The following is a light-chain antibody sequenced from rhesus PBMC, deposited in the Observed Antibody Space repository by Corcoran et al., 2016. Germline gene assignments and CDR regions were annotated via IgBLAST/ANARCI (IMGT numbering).Light chain of an antibody. CDR2: EAS. Sequence: DIQMTQSPSSLSASVGDRVTITCRASQGITNDLAWYQQKPGETPKLLIYEASSLQSGIPSRFSGSGSGTDFTLTSSSLQSEDFATYYCQPYYSTPYSFGQGTKVEIK. J-gene: IGKJ2*01. V-gene: IGKV1-25*01. CDR1: QGITND. CDR3: QPYYSTPYS.